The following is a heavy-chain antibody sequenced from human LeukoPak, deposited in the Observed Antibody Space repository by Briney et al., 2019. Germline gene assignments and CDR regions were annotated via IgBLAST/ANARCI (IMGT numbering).Heavy chain of an antibody. Sequence: GASVKVSCKASGYTFTSYYMHWVRQAPGQGLEWMGWISVDNGNTNYAQKVLGRVTMTTDTSTNTAYMELRSLRSDDTAVYYCARSRGIAAAAKDFDYWGQGTLVTVSS. D-gene: IGHD6-13*01. CDR3: ARSRGIAAAAKDFDY. V-gene: IGHV1-18*04. J-gene: IGHJ4*02. CDR1: GYTFTSYY. CDR2: ISVDNGNT.